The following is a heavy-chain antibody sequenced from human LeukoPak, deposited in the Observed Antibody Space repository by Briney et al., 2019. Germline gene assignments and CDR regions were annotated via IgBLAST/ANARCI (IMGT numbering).Heavy chain of an antibody. CDR3: AKDSEDSSSWYSGWFDP. J-gene: IGHJ5*02. Sequence: GGSLRLSCAAAGFTFSSYAMSWVRQAPGKGLEWVSAISGSGGSTYYADSVKGRFTISRDNSKNTLYLQMNSLRAEDTAVYYCAKDSEDSSSWYSGWFDPWGQGTLVTVSS. CDR1: GFTFSSYA. D-gene: IGHD6-13*01. V-gene: IGHV3-23*01. CDR2: ISGSGGST.